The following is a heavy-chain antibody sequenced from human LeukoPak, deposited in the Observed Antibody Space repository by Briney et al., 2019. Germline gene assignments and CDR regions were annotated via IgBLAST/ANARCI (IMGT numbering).Heavy chain of an antibody. V-gene: IGHV3-23*01. CDR3: AKVGRDGYNYGHAFDI. Sequence: GGSLRLSCAASGFTFSSYAMSWVRQAPGKGLEWVSAISGSGGSTYYADSVKGRFTISRDNSKNTLYLQMNSLRAEDTAVYYCAKVGRDGYNYGHAFDIWDQGTMVTVSS. J-gene: IGHJ3*02. D-gene: IGHD5-24*01. CDR2: ISGSGGST. CDR1: GFTFSSYA.